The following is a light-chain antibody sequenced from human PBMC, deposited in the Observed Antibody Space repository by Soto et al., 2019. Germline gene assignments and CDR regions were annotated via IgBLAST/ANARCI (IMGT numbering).Light chain of an antibody. J-gene: IGKJ1*01. CDR3: QQYNNWRT. CDR1: QSVSSN. Sequence: EVVLTQSPATLSVSPGERATLSCRASQSVSSNLAWYQQKPGQAPRLLIYSASARATGIPARLSGSGSGTEFTLTISSLQSEDFAVYYCQQYNNWRTFGQGTKVEIK. V-gene: IGKV3-15*01. CDR2: SAS.